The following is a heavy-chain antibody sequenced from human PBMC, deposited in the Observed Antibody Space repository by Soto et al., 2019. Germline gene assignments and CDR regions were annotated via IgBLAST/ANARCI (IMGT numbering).Heavy chain of an antibody. D-gene: IGHD4-4*01. CDR2: INHSGST. CDR1: GGSFSGYY. V-gene: IGHV4-34*01. CDR3: ERVNSNFYYYYGMDV. Sequence: ESLSRTCSVYGGSFSGYYWSWIRQPPGKGLEWIGEINHSGSTNYNPSLKSRVTISVDTSKNQFSLKLSSVTAADTAVYYCERVNSNFYYYYGMDVWGQGTKVTVYS. J-gene: IGHJ6*02.